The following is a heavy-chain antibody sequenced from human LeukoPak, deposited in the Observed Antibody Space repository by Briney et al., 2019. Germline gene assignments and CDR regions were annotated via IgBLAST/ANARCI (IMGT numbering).Heavy chain of an antibody. V-gene: IGHV1-2*02. CDR3: AREHLLGYDILTERTDAFDI. J-gene: IGHJ3*02. CDR2: INPNSGGT. CDR1: GYTFTGYY. D-gene: IGHD3-9*01. Sequence: GASVKVSCKASGYTFTGYYMHWVRQAPGQGLEWMGWINPNSGGTNYAQKFQGRVTMTRDTSISTAYMELSRLRSDDTAVYYCAREHLLGYDILTERTDAFDIWGQGTMVTVSS.